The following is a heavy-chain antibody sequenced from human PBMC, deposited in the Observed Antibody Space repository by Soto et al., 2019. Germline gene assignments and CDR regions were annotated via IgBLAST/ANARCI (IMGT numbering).Heavy chain of an antibody. V-gene: IGHV1-46*01. CDR3: ARAGIAYCSSTTCYLYYYVMDV. CDR2: LNPNSGST. CDR1: GSSVTSYY. Sequence: ASVKVSCKASGSSVTSYYMHWVRQAPGQGLEWMGILNPNSGSTTYAQKFQGRVTMTRDTSTSTVYMALTSLTSGDTAVYYCARAGIAYCSSTTCYLYYYVMDVWGQGTTVTVSS. J-gene: IGHJ6*02. D-gene: IGHD2-2*01.